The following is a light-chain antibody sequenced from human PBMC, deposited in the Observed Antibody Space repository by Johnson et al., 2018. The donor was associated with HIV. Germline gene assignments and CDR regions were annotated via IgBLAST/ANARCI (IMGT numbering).Light chain of an antibody. J-gene: IGLJ1*01. CDR3: GTWDSSLSAGYV. V-gene: IGLV1-51*02. Sequence: QSVLTQPPSVSAAPGQKVTISCSGSSSNIGNNYVSWYQQLPGTAPKLLIYENNKRPSGIPDRFSGSSSVTSATLGITGLQTGDEADYYCGTWDSSLSAGYVFGTGTKVTGL. CDR2: ENN. CDR1: SSNIGNNY.